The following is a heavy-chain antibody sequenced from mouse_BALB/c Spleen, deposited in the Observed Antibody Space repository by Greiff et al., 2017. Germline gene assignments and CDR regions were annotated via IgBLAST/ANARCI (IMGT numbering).Heavy chain of an antibody. J-gene: IGHJ3*01. D-gene: IGHD2-10*01. CDR2: INPGSGGT. V-gene: IGHV1-54*01. CDR1: GFAFTNYL. Sequence: QVQLKESGAELVRPGTSVKVSCTASGFAFTNYLIEWVKQRPGQGLEWIGVINPGSGGTNYNEKFKGKATLTADKSSSTAYMQLSSLTADDSADYFCASAAYYGNLGYWGQGTLVTVSA. CDR3: ASAAYYGNLGY.